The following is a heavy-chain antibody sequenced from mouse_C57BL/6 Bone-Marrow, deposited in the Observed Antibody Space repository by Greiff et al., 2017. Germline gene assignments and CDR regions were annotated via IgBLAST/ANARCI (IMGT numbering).Heavy chain of an antibody. CDR1: GYTFTGYW. Sequence: QVQLKQSGAELMKPGASVKLSCKATGYTFTGYWIEWVKQRPGHGLEWIGEILPGSGSTNYNEQFKGKATFTADTSSNTAYMQLSSLTTEDSAIYSCASEGGTAQACFDYWGQGTTLTGSS. D-gene: IGHD3-2*02. CDR2: ILPGSGST. J-gene: IGHJ2*01. V-gene: IGHV1-9*01. CDR3: ASEGGTAQACFDY.